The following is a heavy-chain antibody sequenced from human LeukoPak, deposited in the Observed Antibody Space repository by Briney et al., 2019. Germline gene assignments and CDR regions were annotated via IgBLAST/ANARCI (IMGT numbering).Heavy chain of an antibody. CDR2: IYTSGST. Sequence: SETLSLTCTVSGGSISSGSYYWSWLRQPAGKGLEWIGRIYTSGSTNYNPSLKSRVTISVDTSKNQFSLKLSSVTAADTAVYYCARSVTIVGISGRDNWFDPWGQGTLVTVSS. D-gene: IGHD1-26*01. CDR1: GGSISSGSYY. CDR3: ARSVTIVGISGRDNWFDP. J-gene: IGHJ5*02. V-gene: IGHV4-61*02.